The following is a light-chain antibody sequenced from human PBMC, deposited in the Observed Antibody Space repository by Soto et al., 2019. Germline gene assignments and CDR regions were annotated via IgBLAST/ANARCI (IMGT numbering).Light chain of an antibody. V-gene: IGKV3-15*01. CDR2: GTS. CDR1: QNVGSH. Sequence: EIVMTQSPASLSVSPGERATLSCRASQNVGSHLAWYQQKPGQPPRLLIYGTSSRANGVSARFSGSGSGTEFTLTITSLQSEDFAVYYCQQYNDWPPLTFGGGTKVEIK. J-gene: IGKJ4*01. CDR3: QQYNDWPPLT.